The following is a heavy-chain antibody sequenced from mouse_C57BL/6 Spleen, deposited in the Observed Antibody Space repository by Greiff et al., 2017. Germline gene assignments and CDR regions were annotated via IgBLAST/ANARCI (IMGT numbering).Heavy chain of an antibody. V-gene: IGHV5-17*01. CDR3: ARTILTYYAMDY. CDR1: GFTFSDYG. Sequence: EVKLVESGGGLVKPGGSLKLSCAASGFTFSDYGMHWVRQAPEKGLEWVAYISSGSSTIYYADTVKGRFTISRDNAKNTLFLQMTSLRSEDTAMYYCARTILTYYAMDYWGQGTSVTVSS. CDR2: ISSGSSTI. D-gene: IGHD2-5*01. J-gene: IGHJ4*01.